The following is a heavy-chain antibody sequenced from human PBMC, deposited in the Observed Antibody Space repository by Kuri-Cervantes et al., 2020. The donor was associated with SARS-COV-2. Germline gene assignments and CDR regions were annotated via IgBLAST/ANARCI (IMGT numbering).Heavy chain of an antibody. CDR2: IYYSGST. V-gene: IGHV4-59*08. Sequence: SETLSLTCTVSGGSISSYYWSWIRQPPGKGLEWIGYIYYSGSTNYNPSLKSRVTISVDTSKNQFSLKLSSVTAADTAVYYCARQQFRSYYDSSGYYYEDAFDIWGQGTRVT. D-gene: IGHD3-22*01. CDR1: GGSISSYY. J-gene: IGHJ3*02. CDR3: ARQQFRSYYDSSGYYYEDAFDI.